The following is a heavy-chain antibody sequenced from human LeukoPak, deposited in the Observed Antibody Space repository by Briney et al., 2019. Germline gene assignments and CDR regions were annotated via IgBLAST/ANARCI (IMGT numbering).Heavy chain of an antibody. CDR2: FDPEDGET. CDR1: GYTLTELS. Sequence: ASVKVSCKVSGYTLTELSMHWVRQAPGKGLELMGGFDPEDGETIYAQKFQGRVTMTEDTSTDTAYMELSSLRSEDTAVYYCATDRITIFGVVTMGYWGQGTLVTVSS. CDR3: ATDRITIFGVVTMGY. D-gene: IGHD3-3*01. V-gene: IGHV1-24*01. J-gene: IGHJ4*02.